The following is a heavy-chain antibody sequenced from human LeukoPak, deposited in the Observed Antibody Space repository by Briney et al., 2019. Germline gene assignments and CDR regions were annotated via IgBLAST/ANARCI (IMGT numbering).Heavy chain of an antibody. Sequence: GASVKVSCKASGYTLTGFYIHWVRQVPGQGLEWMGWINPRSGATNYAQTFQDRVTMTRDTSISTAYMQLSRLGSDDTAVYYCARDRHKTSFDYWGQGTLVTVSS. CDR1: GYTLTGFY. CDR3: ARDRHKTSFDY. V-gene: IGHV1-2*02. CDR2: INPRSGAT. J-gene: IGHJ4*02.